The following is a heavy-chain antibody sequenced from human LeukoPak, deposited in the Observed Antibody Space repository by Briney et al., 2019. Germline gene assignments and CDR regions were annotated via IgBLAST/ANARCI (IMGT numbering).Heavy chain of an antibody. D-gene: IGHD5-24*01. CDR2: MNPNSGNT. CDR1: GYTFTSYD. CDR3: ATAPRRWLQFNY. V-gene: IGHV1-8*01. Sequence: ASVKVSCKASGYTFTSYDINWVRQATGQGLEWMGWMNPNSGNTGYAQKFQGRVTMTEDTSTDTAYMELSSLRSEDTAVYYCATAPRRWLQFNYWGQGTLVTVSS. J-gene: IGHJ4*02.